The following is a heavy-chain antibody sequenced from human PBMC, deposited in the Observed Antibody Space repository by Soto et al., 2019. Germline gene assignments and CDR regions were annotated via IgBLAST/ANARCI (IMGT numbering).Heavy chain of an antibody. V-gene: IGHV3-23*01. J-gene: IGHJ4*02. CDR1: GFTFSTYA. Sequence: GGSLRLSCVASGFTFSTYAMSWVRQAPGKGLEWVSGISGSGGSTYYADSVKGRFTISRDNSKNTLYLQMNSLRAEDTAIYYCAKRPVVIRTIDYWGQGTLVTVSS. CDR3: AKRPVVIRTIDY. CDR2: ISGSGGST. D-gene: IGHD3-22*01.